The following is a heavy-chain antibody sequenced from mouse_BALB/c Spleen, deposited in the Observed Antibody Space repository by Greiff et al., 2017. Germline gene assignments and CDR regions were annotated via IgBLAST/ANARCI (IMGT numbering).Heavy chain of an antibody. CDR1: GYSITSGYS. Sequence: EVKLQESGPDLVKPSQSLSLTCTVTGYSITSGYSWHWIRQFPGNKLEWMGYIHYSGSTNYNPSLKSRISITRDTSKNQFFLQLNSVTTEDTATYYCARKGSIYYDYDGVFAYWGQGTLVTVSA. J-gene: IGHJ3*01. D-gene: IGHD2-4*01. CDR3: ARKGSIYYDYDGVFAY. V-gene: IGHV3-1*02. CDR2: IHYSGST.